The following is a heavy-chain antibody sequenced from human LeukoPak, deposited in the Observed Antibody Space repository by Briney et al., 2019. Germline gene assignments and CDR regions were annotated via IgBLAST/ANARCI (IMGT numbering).Heavy chain of an antibody. Sequence: SETLSLTCTVSGYSISSGYHWGWIRQPPGKALEWIGGLYHSGNTYYNPSLKSRVTISIETSKNQISLRLNSVTAADTAMYYCAKSGGYGLIDYWGQGTLVTVSS. J-gene: IGHJ4*02. V-gene: IGHV4-38-2*02. CDR3: AKSGGYGLIDY. CDR2: LYHSGNT. D-gene: IGHD1-26*01. CDR1: GYSISSGYH.